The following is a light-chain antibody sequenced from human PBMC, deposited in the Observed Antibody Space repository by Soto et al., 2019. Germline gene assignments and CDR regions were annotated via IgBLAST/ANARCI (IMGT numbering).Light chain of an antibody. J-gene: IGKJ4*01. CDR2: AAS. V-gene: IGKV1-9*01. CDR3: QQANSFPLT. Sequence: DIQLTQSPSFLSASVGDRVTITCRASQGISSYLAWYQQEPGKAPKLLIYAASTLQSGVPSRFSGSGSGTDFTLTISSLQPEDFATYYCQQANSFPLTFGGGTKVDIK. CDR1: QGISSY.